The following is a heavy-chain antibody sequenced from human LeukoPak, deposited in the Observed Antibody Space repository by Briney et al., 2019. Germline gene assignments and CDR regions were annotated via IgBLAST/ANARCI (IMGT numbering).Heavy chain of an antibody. J-gene: IGHJ4*02. CDR2: IYSGGST. CDR1: GFTVSSNY. D-gene: IGHD1-26*01. V-gene: IGHV3-66*04. Sequence: GGSLRLSCAASGFTVSSNYMSWVRQAPGKGLEWVSVIYSGGSTYYADSVKGRFTISRDNSKNTLYLQMNSLRAEDTAVYYCARHPNSGSYQATVGWGQGTLVTVSS. CDR3: ARHPNSGSYQATVG.